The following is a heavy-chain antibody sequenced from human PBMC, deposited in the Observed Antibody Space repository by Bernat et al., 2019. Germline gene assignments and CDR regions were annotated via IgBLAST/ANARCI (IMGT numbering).Heavy chain of an antibody. CDR1: GYIFNTYA. V-gene: IGHV1-3*01. J-gene: IGHJ6*02. CDR2: INEVNGNS. D-gene: IGHD3-10*01. CDR3: ARDRPTASGTYGMDV. Sequence: QVQLLQSGTEVKKPGASVLVSCKAYGYIFNTYAVHWVRQAPGQGLEWMGWINEVNGNSRYSQKFQGRLTINWDTSATTAYMELSSLTSEDTAVYYCARDRPTASGTYGMDVWGQGTTVSVSS.